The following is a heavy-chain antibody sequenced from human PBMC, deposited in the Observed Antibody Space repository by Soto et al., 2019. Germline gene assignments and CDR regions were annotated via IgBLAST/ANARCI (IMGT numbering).Heavy chain of an antibody. V-gene: IGHV1-3*01. CDR3: ARVPPNGDNSSTGNVRFDH. D-gene: IGHD6-13*01. J-gene: IGHJ5*02. CDR1: GYTFTSYA. Sequence: SVKVSSNASGYTFTSYAMHWLRQAPGQRHEWMGWINAGNGNTKYSQKFQGRDTITRDTAASTAYMELSSLRSEDTAVYYCARVPPNGDNSSTGNVRFDHWGQGTLVT. CDR2: INAGNGNT.